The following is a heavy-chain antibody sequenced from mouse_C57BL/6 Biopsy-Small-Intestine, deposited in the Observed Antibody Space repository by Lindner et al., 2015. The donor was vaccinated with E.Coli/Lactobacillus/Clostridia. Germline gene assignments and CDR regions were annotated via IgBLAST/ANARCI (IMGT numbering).Heavy chain of an antibody. CDR2: IIPIFGTA. V-gene: IGHV1-81*01. CDR3: AREFYDSSAYYAFDI. D-gene: IGHD2-3*01. CDR1: GGTFSSYA. J-gene: IGHJ3*01. Sequence: SVKVSCKASGGTFSSYAISWVRQAPGQGLEWMGGIIPIFGTANYAQKFQGRVTITADETTSTAYMELSSLRSEGTAVYYCAREFYDSSAYYAFDIWGQGAMVTVSS.